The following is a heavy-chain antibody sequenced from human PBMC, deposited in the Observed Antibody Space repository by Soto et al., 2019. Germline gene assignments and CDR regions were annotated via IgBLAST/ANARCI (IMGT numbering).Heavy chain of an antibody. V-gene: IGHV1-2*04. CDR1: GDSFNDYY. D-gene: IGHD5-12*01. Sequence: QVQLVQSGAEVRKPGASVTVSCRSSGDSFNDYYIHWVRQAPGQGFEWMGWINPNGGVTKYAQKFKGLVSMTRDTSIRTVYMQLSRLRSDDTAVYYCARESGGATATLDYYYFYMDVWGTGTTVTVSS. CDR3: ARESGGATATLDYYYFYMDV. J-gene: IGHJ6*03. CDR2: INPNGGVT.